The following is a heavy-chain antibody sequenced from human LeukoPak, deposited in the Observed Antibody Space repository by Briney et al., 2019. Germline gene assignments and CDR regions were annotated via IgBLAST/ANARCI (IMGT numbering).Heavy chain of an antibody. CDR1: GGSISSYY. D-gene: IGHD5-12*01. CDR3: ARVYGGYDFNYYYYYMDV. Sequence: SETLSLTCTVSGGSISSYYWNWIRQPPGKGLEWIGYIYDSESTNYNPSLKSRVTISVDTSKNQFSLRLTSVTAADTAVYYCARVYGGYDFNYYYYYMDVWGKGTTVTISS. V-gene: IGHV4-59*12. J-gene: IGHJ6*03. CDR2: IYDSEST.